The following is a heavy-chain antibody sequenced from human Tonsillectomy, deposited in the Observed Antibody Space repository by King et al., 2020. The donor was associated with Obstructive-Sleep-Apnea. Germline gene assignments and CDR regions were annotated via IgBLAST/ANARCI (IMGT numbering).Heavy chain of an antibody. D-gene: IGHD5-24*01. Sequence: VQLVESGGGLVQPGGSLRLSCAASGFTFGNYWLHWVRQVPGKGLVWVSRINSDGTTTTYADSVKGRFTISRDNAKNTLSLQMNALGAEDTAVYYCARGDAYNSAYHYYGMDVWGQGTTVTVSS. V-gene: IGHV3-74*01. CDR2: INSDGTTT. CDR3: ARGDAYNSAYHYYGMDV. J-gene: IGHJ6*02. CDR1: GFTFGNYW.